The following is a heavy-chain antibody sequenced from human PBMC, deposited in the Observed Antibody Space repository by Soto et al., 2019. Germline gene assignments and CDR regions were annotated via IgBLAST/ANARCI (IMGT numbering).Heavy chain of an antibody. J-gene: IGHJ6*02. CDR2: ISWNSGSI. CDR1: GFTFDDYA. V-gene: IGHV3-9*01. CDR3: AKDYGPTGYYGMDV. D-gene: IGHD3-10*01. Sequence: EVQLLESGGGLVQPGGSLRLSCAASGFTFDDYAIHWVRQAPGKGLEWVSGISWNSGSIGYADSVKGRFTISRDNAKNSLYLQMNSLRAEDTALYYCAKDYGPTGYYGMDVWGQGTTVTVSS.